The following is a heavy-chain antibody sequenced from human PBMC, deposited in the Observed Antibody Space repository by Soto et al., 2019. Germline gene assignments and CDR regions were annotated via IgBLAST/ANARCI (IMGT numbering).Heavy chain of an antibody. D-gene: IGHD6-13*01. CDR2: IDPSDSYT. Sequence: EVQLVQSGAEVKKPGESLRISCKGSGYSFTSYWISWVRQMPGKGLEWMGRIDPSDSYTNYSPSFQGHVTISADKSISTAYLQWSSLKASDTAMYYCASNRSIAAARYYYYGMDVWGQGTTVTVSS. J-gene: IGHJ6*02. CDR3: ASNRSIAAARYYYYGMDV. V-gene: IGHV5-10-1*03. CDR1: GYSFTSYW.